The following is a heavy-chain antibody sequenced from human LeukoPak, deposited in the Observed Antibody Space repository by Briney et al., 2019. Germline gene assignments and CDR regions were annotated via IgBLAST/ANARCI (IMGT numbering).Heavy chain of an antibody. Sequence: SQTLSLTCTVPGGSISSGDYYWGWIRQPPGRGLEWIGYIYYSGSTYYNPSLKSRVTISVDTSKNQFSLKLSSVTAADTAVYYCARDRYSPGLDYWGQGTLVTVSS. V-gene: IGHV4-30-4*01. CDR3: ARDRYSPGLDY. D-gene: IGHD3-16*02. J-gene: IGHJ4*02. CDR2: IYYSGST. CDR1: GGSISSGDYY.